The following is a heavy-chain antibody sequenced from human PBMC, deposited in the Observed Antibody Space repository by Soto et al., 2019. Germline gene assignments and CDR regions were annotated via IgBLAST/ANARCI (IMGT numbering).Heavy chain of an antibody. J-gene: IGHJ3*02. V-gene: IGHV4-31*03. CDR3: ASDQDDYGAFDI. Sequence: SETLSLTCTVSGGSISSGGYYWSWIRQHPGKGLEWIGYIYYSGSTYYNPSLKSRVTISVDTSKNQFSLKLSSVTAADTAVYYCASDQDDYGAFDIWGQGTMVTVSS. D-gene: IGHD4-17*01. CDR1: GGSISSGGYY. CDR2: IYYSGST.